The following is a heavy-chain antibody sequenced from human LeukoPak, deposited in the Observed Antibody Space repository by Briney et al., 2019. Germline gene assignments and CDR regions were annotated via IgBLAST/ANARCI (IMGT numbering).Heavy chain of an antibody. Sequence: GGSLRLSCAAFGFTFSSYAMSWVRQAPGKGLEWVSTISGSGGSTYYAASVKGRFTISRDNSKNTLCLQMNSLRAEDTAVYYCAKMVKAVHFDYWGQGTLVTVSS. D-gene: IGHD5-18*01. V-gene: IGHV3-23*01. J-gene: IGHJ4*02. CDR1: GFTFSSYA. CDR2: ISGSGGST. CDR3: AKMVKAVHFDY.